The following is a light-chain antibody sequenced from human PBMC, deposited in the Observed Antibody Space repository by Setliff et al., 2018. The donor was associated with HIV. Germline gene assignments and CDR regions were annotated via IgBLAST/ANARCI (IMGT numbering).Light chain of an antibody. CDR2: GDN. CDR3: YSAADNNVV. V-gene: IGLV3-27*01. Sequence: ELTQPSSVSVSPGQTARITCSGDVLAKTYARWFQQRPGQAPVLVISGDNERPSGIPERFSGSSSGTTVTLTISGAQIEDEADYYCYSAADNNVVFGGGTK. CDR1: VLAKTY. J-gene: IGLJ3*02.